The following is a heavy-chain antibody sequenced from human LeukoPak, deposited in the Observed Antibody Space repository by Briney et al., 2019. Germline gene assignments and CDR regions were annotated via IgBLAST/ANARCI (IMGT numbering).Heavy chain of an antibody. D-gene: IGHD6-13*01. Sequence: GGSVRLSCAACGFTFDVYPKLWPRQAPEKALEGVSGISWNSGSIGYADSVKGRFNISRDNAKNSLYLQMNSLRAEDTALYYCAKDTQIAAAAPDSFDIWGQGTMVTVSS. CDR1: GFTFDVYP. CDR3: AKDTQIAAAAPDSFDI. V-gene: IGHV3-9*01. CDR2: ISWNSGSI. J-gene: IGHJ3*02.